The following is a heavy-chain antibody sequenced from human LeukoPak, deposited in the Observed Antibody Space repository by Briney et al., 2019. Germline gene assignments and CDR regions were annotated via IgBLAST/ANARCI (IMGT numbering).Heavy chain of an antibody. Sequence: GGSLRLSCAASGFTFSSYAMSWVRQAPGKGLEWVSDISGSGGSTYYADSVKGRFTISRDNSKNTLYLQMNSLRAEDTAVYYCAKDAFRSTGERLGELSFPLFDYWGQGTLVTVSS. CDR2: ISGSGGST. V-gene: IGHV3-23*01. CDR3: AKDAFRSTGERLGELSFPLFDY. D-gene: IGHD3-16*02. J-gene: IGHJ4*02. CDR1: GFTFSSYA.